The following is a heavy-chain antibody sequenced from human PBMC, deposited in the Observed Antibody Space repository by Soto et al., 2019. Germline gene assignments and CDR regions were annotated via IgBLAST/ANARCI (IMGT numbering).Heavy chain of an antibody. J-gene: IGHJ6*02. CDR2: ISSSSSYI. Sequence: GSLRLSCATSGFTFSSYYMNWVRQAPGEGVERFSSISSSSSYIYYADSVKCRFTISRDNAKNSLHLQMNSLRAEDTAVYYCARDSCSSTSCYSPYYYGMDVWGQGTTVTVSS. V-gene: IGHV3-21*01. D-gene: IGHD2-2*01. CDR3: ARDSCSSTSCYSPYYYGMDV. CDR1: GFTFSSYY.